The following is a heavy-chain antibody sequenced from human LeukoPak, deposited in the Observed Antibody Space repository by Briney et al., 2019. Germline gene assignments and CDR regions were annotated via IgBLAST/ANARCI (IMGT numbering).Heavy chain of an antibody. Sequence: PGGSLRLSCAGSEFTFRSYSMHWVRQAPGKGLGWVSSISGSSSDIYYADSVKGRFTISRDNSKNSLYLQMKSLRAEDTALYYCARRGYHDYSGFDYWGQGTLVTVSS. D-gene: IGHD1-26*01. CDR3: ARRGYHDYSGFDY. CDR2: ISGSSSDI. J-gene: IGHJ4*02. CDR1: EFTFRSYS. V-gene: IGHV3-21*01.